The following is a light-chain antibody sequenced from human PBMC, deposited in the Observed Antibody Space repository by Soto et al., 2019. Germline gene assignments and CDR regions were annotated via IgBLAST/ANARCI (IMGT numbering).Light chain of an antibody. CDR2: DAS. CDR1: QSVSSY. CDR3: QQRSNWPPWT. J-gene: IGKJ1*01. V-gene: IGKV3-11*01. Sequence: EIVLTQSPATLSLSPGERATLSCRASQSVSSYLAWYQQKPGQAPRLLIYDASNRATGIPARFSGSGSGIDFTLTISSLEPEDFVVYYCQQRSNWPPWTFGQGTKVEIK.